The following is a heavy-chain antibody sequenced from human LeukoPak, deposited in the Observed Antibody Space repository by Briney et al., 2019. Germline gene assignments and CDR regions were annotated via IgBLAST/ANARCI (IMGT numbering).Heavy chain of an antibody. Sequence: PGGSLRLSCAASGFTFSSYEMNWVRQAPGKGLEWVAVISYDGSNKYYADSVKGRFTISRDNSKNTLYLQMNSLRPEDTAVYYCAKDLSWLVRLDNHGPDYWGQGTLVTVSS. J-gene: IGHJ4*02. CDR3: AKDLSWLVRLDNHGPDY. CDR2: ISYDGSNK. V-gene: IGHV3-30*18. CDR1: GFTFSSYE. D-gene: IGHD6-19*01.